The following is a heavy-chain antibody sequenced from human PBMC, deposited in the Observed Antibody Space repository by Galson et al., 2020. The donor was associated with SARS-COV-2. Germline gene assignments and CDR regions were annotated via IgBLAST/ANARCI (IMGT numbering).Heavy chain of an antibody. V-gene: IGHV3-48*03. CDR3: ATGDVWFES. J-gene: IGHJ5*01. CDR2: ISMSGITI. D-gene: IGHD7-27*01. Sequence: GYLRLSCAASGLTFSNTEMNWVRQAPGKGLEWLSYISMSGITIYYADSVKGRFTISRDNAENSLYLQMNSLRAEDTGIYYCATGDVWFESWGQGTLVTVSS. CDR1: GLTFSNTE.